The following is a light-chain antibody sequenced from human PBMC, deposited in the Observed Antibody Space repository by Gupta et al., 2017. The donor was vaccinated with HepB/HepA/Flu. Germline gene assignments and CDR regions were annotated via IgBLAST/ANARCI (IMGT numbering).Light chain of an antibody. V-gene: IGKV4-1*01. CDR3: QQYDSFPYT. J-gene: IGKJ2*01. CDR2: WAS. CDR1: QSFSDSSNNRYY. Sequence: DIVMSQSPNSLAVSLGERATINCKSSQSFSDSSNNRYYVAWYQQKPRQPPRLLIYWASTRESGVPDRFSGSGSATDFTLTISSLQAEDVAVYYCQQYDSFPYTFGQGTKVEIK.